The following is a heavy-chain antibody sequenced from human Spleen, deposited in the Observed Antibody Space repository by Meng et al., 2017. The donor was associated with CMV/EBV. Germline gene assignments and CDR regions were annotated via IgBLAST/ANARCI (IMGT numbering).Heavy chain of an antibody. CDR2: IDYRGIT. V-gene: IGHV4-61*01. D-gene: IGHD5-24*01. CDR1: GGSVNSGSYY. J-gene: IGHJ5*02. Sequence: GGSVNSGSYYWTRIRQPPGKGLEWIGYIDYRGITNYNPSLKSRVTIASDTSNHQFSLKLTSLTAADTAIYYCARESRSDGLYNYFDPWGQGTLVTVSS. CDR3: ARESRSDGLYNYFDP.